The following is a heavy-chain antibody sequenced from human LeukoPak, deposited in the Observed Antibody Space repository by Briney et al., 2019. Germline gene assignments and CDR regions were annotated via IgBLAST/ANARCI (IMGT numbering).Heavy chain of an antibody. J-gene: IGHJ4*02. CDR3: ARLYYDSSGQYYFDY. V-gene: IGHV4-59*11. CDR1: GGSISSHY. D-gene: IGHD3-22*01. CDR2: VYYSGST. Sequence: PSETLSLTCPVSGGSISSHYWSWIRPPPGKGLEWIGYVYYSGSTNYNPSLKSRVTISVDTSKNQFSLKLSSVTAADAAMYYCARLYYDSSGQYYFDYWGQGTLVTVSS.